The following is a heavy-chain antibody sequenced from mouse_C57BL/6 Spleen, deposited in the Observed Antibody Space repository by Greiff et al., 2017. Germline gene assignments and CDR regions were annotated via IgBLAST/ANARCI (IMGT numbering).Heavy chain of an antibody. CDR3: ARSDYGSRERFAY. J-gene: IGHJ3*01. Sequence: QVQLKQPGTELVKPGASVKLSCKASGYTFTSYWMHWVKQRPGQGLEWIGNINPSNGGTNYNEKFKSKATLTVDKSSSTAYMQLSSLTSEDSAVYYCARSDYGSRERFAYWGQGTLVTVSA. CDR2: INPSNGGT. V-gene: IGHV1-53*01. CDR1: GYTFTSYW. D-gene: IGHD1-1*01.